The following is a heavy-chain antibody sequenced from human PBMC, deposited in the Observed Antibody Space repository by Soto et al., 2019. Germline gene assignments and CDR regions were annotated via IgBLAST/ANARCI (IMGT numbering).Heavy chain of an antibody. D-gene: IGHD1-1*01. Sequence: ASVKVSCKVSGYTLTELSMHWVRQAPGKGLEWTGGFDPEDGETIYAQKFQGRVTMTEDTSTDTAYMELSSLRSEDTAVYYCATDVFSGTTGSRWGQGTLVTVSS. J-gene: IGHJ4*02. CDR2: FDPEDGET. CDR3: ATDVFSGTTGSR. CDR1: GYTLTELS. V-gene: IGHV1-24*01.